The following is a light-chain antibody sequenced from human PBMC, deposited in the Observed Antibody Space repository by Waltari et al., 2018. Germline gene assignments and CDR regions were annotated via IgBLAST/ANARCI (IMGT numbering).Light chain of an antibody. CDR1: TNNF. J-gene: IGLJ2*01. V-gene: IGLV2-14*01. Sequence: QSALTQPASVSGSPGQSITITCTGTTNNFVSWYQLHPGNPPRLIFSAVPYRPAGVPSRFSGSTSGDTASLTIAGVQAEDEAHYYCSSFTSLRSVIFGGGTTLTVL. CDR3: SSFTSLRSVI. CDR2: AVP.